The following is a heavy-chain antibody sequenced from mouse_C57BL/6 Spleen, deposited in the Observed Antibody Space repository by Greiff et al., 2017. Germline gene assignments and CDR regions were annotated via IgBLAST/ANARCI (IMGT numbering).Heavy chain of an antibody. V-gene: IGHV5-17*01. D-gene: IGHD1-1*01. CDR1: GFTFSDYG. Sequence: VQLQQSGGGLVKPGGSLTLSCAASGFTFSDYGMHWVRQAPGKGLEWVAYISSGSSTIYYADKVKGRFTISRDNAKNTLFLQMTSLRSEDTAMYYCASWWGSSWYFDYWGTGTSVTVSS. J-gene: IGHJ1*03. CDR3: ASWWGSSWYFDY. CDR2: ISSGSSTI.